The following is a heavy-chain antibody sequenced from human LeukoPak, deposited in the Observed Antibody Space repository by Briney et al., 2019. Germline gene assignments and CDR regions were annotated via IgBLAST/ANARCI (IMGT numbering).Heavy chain of an antibody. J-gene: IGHJ4*02. D-gene: IGHD3-22*01. CDR3: VEYYDSSVPFDY. CDR2: ISGSGGST. CDR1: GFTFSSYA. Sequence: PGGSLRLSCAASGFTFSSYAMSWVRQVPGRGLEWVSAISGSGGSTYYAASVKGRSTISRDNSKNTLYLQMNSLRAEDTAVYYCVEYYDSSVPFDYWGQGTLVTVSS. V-gene: IGHV3-23*01.